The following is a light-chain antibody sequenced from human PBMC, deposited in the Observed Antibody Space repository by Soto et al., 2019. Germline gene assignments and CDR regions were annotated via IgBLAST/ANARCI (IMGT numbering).Light chain of an antibody. V-gene: IGLV1-44*01. CDR1: TSNIGSNT. Sequence: QSVLTQPPSASGTPGQRVTISCSGSTSNIGSNTVVWYQQLPGTTPQLLIYINNQRPSGVPDRFSGSKSGTSASLAISGLQSEDEADYYCAAWDATLTAWVSGGGTKLTVL. CDR2: INN. CDR3: AAWDATLTAWV. J-gene: IGLJ3*02.